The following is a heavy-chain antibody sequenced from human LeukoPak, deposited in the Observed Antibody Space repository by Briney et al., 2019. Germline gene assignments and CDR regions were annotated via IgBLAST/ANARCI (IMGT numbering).Heavy chain of an antibody. J-gene: IGHJ4*02. Sequence: GGSLRLSCAASGFTFSNYWMHWVRQAPGKGLEWVSRITSDGSSSRHADAVKGRFTISRDNAKNTVLLQMNSLRPEDTAVYYCIRESSGIASWGQGTVVTVSS. V-gene: IGHV3-74*01. D-gene: IGHD3-22*01. CDR3: IRESSGIAS. CDR2: ITSDGSSS. CDR1: GFTFSNYW.